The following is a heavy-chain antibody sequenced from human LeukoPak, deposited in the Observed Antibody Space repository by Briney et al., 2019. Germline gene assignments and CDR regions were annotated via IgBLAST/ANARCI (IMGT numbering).Heavy chain of an antibody. CDR2: IIPIFGTA. J-gene: IGHJ4*02. Sequence: ASVKVSCKASGGTFSSYAISWVRQAPGKGLEWMGGIIPIFGTANYAQKFQGRVTITADESTSTAYMELSSLRSEGTAVYYCARDSMDTAMVGRGYYFDYWGQGTLVTVSS. D-gene: IGHD5-18*01. V-gene: IGHV1-69*13. CDR3: ARDSMDTAMVGRGYYFDY. CDR1: GGTFSSYA.